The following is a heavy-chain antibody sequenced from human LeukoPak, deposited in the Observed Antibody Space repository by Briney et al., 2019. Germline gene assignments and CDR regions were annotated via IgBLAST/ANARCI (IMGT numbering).Heavy chain of an antibody. CDR3: ARDGVSGYTTSWYDY. V-gene: IGHV3-7*01. CDR2: LKQEGSER. D-gene: IGHD6-13*01. Sequence: GGSLRLSCAASGFTFRNYRMSWVRQAPGRGLEWVANLKQEGSERYYVDSVKGRFTVSRDNDKNSLYLQMNSLRAEDTAVYSCARDGVSGYTTSWYDYWGQGTLVTVSS. J-gene: IGHJ4*02. CDR1: GFTFRNYR.